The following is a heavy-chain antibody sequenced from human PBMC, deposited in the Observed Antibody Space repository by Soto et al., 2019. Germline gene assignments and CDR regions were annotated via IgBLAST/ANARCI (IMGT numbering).Heavy chain of an antibody. CDR2: FDPEDGET. CDR3: ATLTTTNNWFDP. CDR1: GYTLTELS. V-gene: IGHV1-24*01. D-gene: IGHD4-17*01. Sequence: ASVKVSCKVSGYTLTELSMHWVRQAPGKGLEWMGGFDPEDGETIYAQKFQGRVTMTEDTSTDTAYMELSSLRSEDTAVYYCATLTTTNNWFDPWGQGTLVTVS. J-gene: IGHJ5*02.